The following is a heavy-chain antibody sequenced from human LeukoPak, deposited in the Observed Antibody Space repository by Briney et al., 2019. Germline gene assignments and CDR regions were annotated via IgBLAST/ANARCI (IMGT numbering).Heavy chain of an antibody. CDR2: ISAYNGNT. Sequence: ASVKLSFTASGYTFTSYGNSWVRHAPGQGLEWMGWISAYNGNTNYAQKLQGRVTMTTDTSTSTAYMELRSLRSDDTAVYYCARDHYDFWSGYPYWGQGTLVTVSS. J-gene: IGHJ4*02. CDR1: GYTFTSYG. V-gene: IGHV1-18*01. CDR3: ARDHYDFWSGYPY. D-gene: IGHD3-3*01.